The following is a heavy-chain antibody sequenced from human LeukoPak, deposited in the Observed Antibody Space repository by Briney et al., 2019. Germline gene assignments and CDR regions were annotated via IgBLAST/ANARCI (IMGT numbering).Heavy chain of an antibody. CDR1: GYTFTSYG. D-gene: IGHD3-22*01. CDR2: ISAYNGNT. V-gene: IGHV1-18*01. CDR3: ARDFGSSGYYPPDY. Sequence: ASVKVSCKASGYTFTSYGSSWVRQAPGQGLEWMGWISAYNGNTNYAQKLQGRVTMTTDTSTSTAYMELRSLRSDDTAVYYCARDFGSSGYYPPDYWGQGTLVTVSS. J-gene: IGHJ4*02.